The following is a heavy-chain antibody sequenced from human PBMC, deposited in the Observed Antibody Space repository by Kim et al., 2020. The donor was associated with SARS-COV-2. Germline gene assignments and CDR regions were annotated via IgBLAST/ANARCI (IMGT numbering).Heavy chain of an antibody. CDR3: ATHKDSSNWYWGGFEY. CDR2: IWYDGKNE. Sequence: GGSLRLSCAASGFTFSSYGMHWVRQAPGKGLEWVAIIWYDGKNEYYADSVKGRFTISRDNSKNTLYLQMNSLRAEDTAVYYCATHKDSSNWYWGGFEYWGQGTLVTVSS. V-gene: IGHV3-33*01. CDR1: GFTFSSYG. J-gene: IGHJ4*02. D-gene: IGHD6-13*01.